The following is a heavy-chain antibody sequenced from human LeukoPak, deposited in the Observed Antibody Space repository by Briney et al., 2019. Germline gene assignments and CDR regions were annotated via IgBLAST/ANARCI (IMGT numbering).Heavy chain of an antibody. V-gene: IGHV3-30*02. Sequence: GGSLRLSCAASGFTFSSYGMHWVRQAPGKGLEWVACIRYDGSNKYYADSVKGRFTISRDNSKNTLYLQMNSLRAEDTAVYYCAKARGYSGYDYSYMDYWGQGTLVTVSS. CDR2: IRYDGSNK. D-gene: IGHD5-12*01. CDR3: AKARGYSGYDYSYMDY. CDR1: GFTFSSYG. J-gene: IGHJ4*02.